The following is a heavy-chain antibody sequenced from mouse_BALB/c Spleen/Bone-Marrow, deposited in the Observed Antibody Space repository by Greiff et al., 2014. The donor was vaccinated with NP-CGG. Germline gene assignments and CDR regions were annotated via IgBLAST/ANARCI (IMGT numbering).Heavy chain of an antibody. CDR3: ARYGLGTYFDF. D-gene: IGHD3-1*01. V-gene: IGHV14-3*02. CDR2: IDPANGNA. Sequence: VQLKESGAELVKPGASVKLSCTASGFNIKDTYMHWVKQRPEQGLEWIERIDPANGNAKYDPKFQGKATITADTSSNTAYLQLSSLTSEDTAVYYCARYGLGTYFDFWGQGTTLTVSS. J-gene: IGHJ2*01. CDR1: GFNIKDTY.